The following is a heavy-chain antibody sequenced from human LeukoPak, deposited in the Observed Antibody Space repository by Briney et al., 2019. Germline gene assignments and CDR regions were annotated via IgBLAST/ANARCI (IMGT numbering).Heavy chain of an antibody. CDR2: IKQDGSEK. Sequence: PSETLSLTCTVSGGSISSYYWSWVRQAPGKGLEWVANIKQDGSEKYYVDSVKGRFIISRDNAKTSLYLQMNSLRAEDTAVYYCARDVLEAGATGTFDIWGQGTMVTVSS. V-gene: IGHV3-7*03. D-gene: IGHD1-14*01. CDR3: ARDVLEAGATGTFDI. CDR1: GGSISSYY. J-gene: IGHJ3*02.